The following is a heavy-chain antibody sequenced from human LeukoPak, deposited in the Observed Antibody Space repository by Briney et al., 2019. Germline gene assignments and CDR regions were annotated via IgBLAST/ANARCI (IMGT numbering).Heavy chain of an antibody. CDR1: GFTFSSYA. CDR2: ISGSGGST. D-gene: IGHD3-9*01. V-gene: IGHV3-23*01. CDR3: AKPSSFGYDILTGYPDY. Sequence: GGSLRLSCAASGFTFSSYAMSWVRQAPGKGLEWVSAISGSGGSTYYADSVKGRFTISRDNSKNTLYLQMNSLRAEDTAVYYCAKPSSFGYDILTGYPDYWGQGTLVTVSS. J-gene: IGHJ4*02.